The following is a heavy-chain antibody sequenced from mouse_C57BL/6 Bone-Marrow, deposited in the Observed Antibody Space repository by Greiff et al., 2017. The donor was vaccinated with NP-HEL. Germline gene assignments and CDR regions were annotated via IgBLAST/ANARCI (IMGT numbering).Heavy chain of an antibody. J-gene: IGHJ4*01. CDR2: SRNKANDYTT. Sequence: EVNLVESGGGLVQSGRSLRLSCATSGFTFSDFYMEWVRQAPEKGLAWIAASRNKANDYTTEYSASVKGRFIVSRDTSQSILYLQMNALRAEDTAIYYCARDPDLYYDYHYAMDYWGQGTSVTVSS. V-gene: IGHV7-1*01. CDR1: GFTFSDFY. CDR3: ARDPDLYYDYHYAMDY. D-gene: IGHD2-4*01.